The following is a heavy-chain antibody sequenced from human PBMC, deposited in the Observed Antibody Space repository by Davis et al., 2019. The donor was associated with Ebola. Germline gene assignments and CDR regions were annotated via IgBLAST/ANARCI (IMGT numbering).Heavy chain of an antibody. CDR2: IYYSGST. D-gene: IGHD3-22*01. Sequence: PSETLSLTCTVSGGSISSYYWSWIRQPPGKGLEWIGYIYYSGSTNYNPSLKSRVTISVDTSKNQFSLKLSSVTAADTAVYYCARVYDSSGYYPSLFDYWGQGTLVTVSS. J-gene: IGHJ4*02. V-gene: IGHV4-59*01. CDR1: GGSISSYY. CDR3: ARVYDSSGYYPSLFDY.